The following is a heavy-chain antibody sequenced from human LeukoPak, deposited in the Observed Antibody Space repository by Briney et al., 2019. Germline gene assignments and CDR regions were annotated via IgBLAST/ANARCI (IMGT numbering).Heavy chain of an antibody. CDR2: IYWDDDK. Sequence: SGPTLAKPTQTLTLTCTFSGVSLSSSGVGVGWIRQPPGKALEWLALIYWDDDKCYSPSLKSRLTITKDTSKNQVVLTMTNMDPVDTATYYCAHSLSSWRSSSRGAFDYWGQGTLVTVSS. J-gene: IGHJ4*02. CDR1: GVSLSSSGVG. CDR3: AHSLSSWRSSSRGAFDY. D-gene: IGHD6-6*01. V-gene: IGHV2-5*02.